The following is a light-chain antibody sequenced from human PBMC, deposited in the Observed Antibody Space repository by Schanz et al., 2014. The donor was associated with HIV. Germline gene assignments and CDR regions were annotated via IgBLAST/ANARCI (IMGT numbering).Light chain of an antibody. V-gene: IGKV3-20*01. CDR1: QSVSSSY. Sequence: EIVLTQSPGTLSLSPGERATLSCRASQSVSSSYLAWYQQKPGQAPRLLIYGASSRATGIPDRFSGSGSGTDFTLTISRVEAEDYAVYHCQQYGSLPWTFGQGTKVEVK. J-gene: IGKJ1*01. CDR3: QQYGSLPWT. CDR2: GAS.